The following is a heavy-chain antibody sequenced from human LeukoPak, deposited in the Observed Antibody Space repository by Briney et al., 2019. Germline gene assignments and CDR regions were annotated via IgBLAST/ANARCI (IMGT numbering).Heavy chain of an antibody. Sequence: GGSLRLSCAASGFTFSDYYMSWIRQAPGKGLEWVSSISSSSSYIYYADSVKGRFTISRDNAKNSLYLQMNSLRAEDTAVYYCASTYYYDSSGYPGAFDIWGQGTMVTVSS. CDR1: GFTFSDYY. CDR3: ASTYYYDSSGYPGAFDI. D-gene: IGHD3-22*01. CDR2: ISSSSSYI. V-gene: IGHV3-11*06. J-gene: IGHJ3*02.